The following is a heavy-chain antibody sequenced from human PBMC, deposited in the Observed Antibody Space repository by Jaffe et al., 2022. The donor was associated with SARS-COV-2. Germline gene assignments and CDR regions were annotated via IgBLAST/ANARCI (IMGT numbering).Heavy chain of an antibody. Sequence: EVHLVDSGGGLVQPGGSLRLSCAASGFTFSSYAMSWIRQPPGKGLEWVSSISSSGATTYYADSVKGRFTISRDNSKDTLYLQMDSLRVEDTAVYYCDARYCTDRTCYTGGIDYWGQGVLVTVAS. CDR3: DARYCTDRTCYTGGIDY. CDR2: ISSSGATT. J-gene: IGHJ4*02. CDR1: GFTFSSYA. V-gene: IGHV3-23*04. D-gene: IGHD2-15*01.